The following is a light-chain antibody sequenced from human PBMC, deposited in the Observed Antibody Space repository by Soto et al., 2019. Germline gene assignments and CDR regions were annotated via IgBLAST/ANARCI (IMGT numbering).Light chain of an antibody. CDR1: RGVSSD. J-gene: IGKJ3*01. V-gene: IGKV3-15*01. CDR2: GAS. CDR3: HQYSSWPRT. Sequence: EIVNTQAPPTLTVSPGERATLSCSASRGVSSDVAWYQQKPGQAPRLLIHGASTRATGIAARFSGSGSGTEFTLTISSLESEDFAVYYCHQYSSWPRTFGPGTQVDI.